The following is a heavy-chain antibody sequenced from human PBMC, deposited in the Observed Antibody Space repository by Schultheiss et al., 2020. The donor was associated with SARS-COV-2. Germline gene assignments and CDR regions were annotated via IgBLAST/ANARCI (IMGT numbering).Heavy chain of an antibody. Sequence: GESLKISCAASGFTFSSYGMHWVRQAPGKGLEWVAVIWYDGSNKYYADSVKGRFTISRDNSKNTLYLQMNSLRAEDTAVYYCASGLYRWLVLRNFDYWGQGTLVTVSS. V-gene: IGHV3-33*01. CDR3: ASGLYRWLVLRNFDY. J-gene: IGHJ4*02. D-gene: IGHD6-19*01. CDR1: GFTFSSYG. CDR2: IWYDGSNK.